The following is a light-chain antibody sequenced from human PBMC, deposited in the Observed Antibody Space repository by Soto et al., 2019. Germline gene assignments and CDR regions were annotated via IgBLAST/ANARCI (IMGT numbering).Light chain of an antibody. V-gene: IGKV3-20*01. CDR2: GAS. Sequence: EIVLTQSPGTLSLSPGERATLSCRASQTVNSNSLAWYQQKPGQPPRLLIYGASSRATGIPDRFGGSGSGTDFILTISRLEPEDFAMYYCQQYGSSPPLTFAGGTKVEIK. CDR1: QTVNSNS. J-gene: IGKJ4*01. CDR3: QQYGSSPPLT.